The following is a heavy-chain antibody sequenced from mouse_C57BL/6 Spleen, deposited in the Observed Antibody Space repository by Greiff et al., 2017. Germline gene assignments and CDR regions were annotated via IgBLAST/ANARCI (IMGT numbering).Heavy chain of an antibody. CDR1: GYAFSSSW. CDR2: IYPGDGDT. V-gene: IGHV1-82*01. CDR3: ASNYWYFDV. J-gene: IGHJ1*03. Sequence: QVQLQQSGPELVKPGASVKISCKASGYAFSSSWMNWVKQRPGKGLEWIGRIYPGDGDTNYNGKFKGKATLTADKSSSTAYMQRSSLTSEDSAVYFCASNYWYFDVWGTGTTVTVSS.